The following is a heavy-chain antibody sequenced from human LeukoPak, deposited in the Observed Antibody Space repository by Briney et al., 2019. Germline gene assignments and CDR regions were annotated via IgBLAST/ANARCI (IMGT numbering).Heavy chain of an antibody. CDR1: GFTFSSYW. CDR3: AREYYDILTPYGY. Sequence: GGSLRLSCAASGFTFSSYWMSWVRQAPGKGLEWVANINQDGSEKYYVDSVKGGFTISRDNAKNSLYLQMNTPRAEDTAVYYCAREYYDILTPYGYWGQGTLVTVSS. D-gene: IGHD3-9*01. CDR2: INQDGSEK. J-gene: IGHJ4*02. V-gene: IGHV3-7*03.